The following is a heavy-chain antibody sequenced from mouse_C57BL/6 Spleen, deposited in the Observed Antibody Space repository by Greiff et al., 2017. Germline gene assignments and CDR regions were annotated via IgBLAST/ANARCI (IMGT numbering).Heavy chain of an antibody. D-gene: IGHD1-1*01. CDR3: ARDYGSSPFAY. V-gene: IGHV1-52*01. CDR1: GYTFTSYW. Sequence: VQLQPPGAELVRPGSSVKLSCKASGYTFTSYWMHWVKQRPIQGLEWIGNIDPSDSETHYNQKFKDKATLTVDKSSSTAYMQLSSLTSEDSAVYYCARDYGSSPFAYWGQGTLVTVSA. CDR2: IDPSDSET. J-gene: IGHJ3*01.